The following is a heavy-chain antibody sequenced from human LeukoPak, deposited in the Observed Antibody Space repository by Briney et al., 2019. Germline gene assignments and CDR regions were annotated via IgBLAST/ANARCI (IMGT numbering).Heavy chain of an antibody. CDR3: ARDNNYYGSGSYHDY. V-gene: IGHV4-4*07. Sequence: PSETLSLTCTVSGGSISSYYWSWIRQPAGKGLEWIGCIYTSGSTNYNPSLKSRVTMSVDTSKNQFSLKLSSVTAADTAVYYCARDNNYYGSGSYHDYWGQGTLVTVSS. CDR1: GGSISSYY. D-gene: IGHD3-10*01. J-gene: IGHJ4*02. CDR2: IYTSGST.